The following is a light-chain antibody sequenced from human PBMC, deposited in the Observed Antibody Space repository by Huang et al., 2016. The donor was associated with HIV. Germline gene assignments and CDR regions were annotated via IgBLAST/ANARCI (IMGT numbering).Light chain of an antibody. CDR1: HDISTF. CDR2: GAS. CDR3: QKYDSAPRT. Sequence: DIEMTQSPPSLSASIGDRVTLTCRANHDISTFLAWYQQKPGSPPKLLIYGASIVQSGGPSLFSGSGSGTDFTLTINSLQPEDVANYYCQKYDSAPRTFGQGTKVEVK. V-gene: IGKV1-27*01. J-gene: IGKJ1*01.